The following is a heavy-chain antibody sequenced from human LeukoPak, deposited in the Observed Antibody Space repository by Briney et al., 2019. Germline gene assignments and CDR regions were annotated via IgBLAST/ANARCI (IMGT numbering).Heavy chain of an antibody. CDR2: ISGSGGST. D-gene: IGHD3-10*02. CDR1: GFSFSSYW. J-gene: IGHJ4*02. CDR3: AKDGDYAVRGAGLDY. Sequence: GGSLRLSCVDSGFSFSSYWMSWFRQAPGKGLEWVSAISGSGGSTYYADSVKGRFTISRDNSKNTLYLQMNSLRAEDTAVYYCAKDGDYAVRGAGLDYWGQGTLVTVSS. V-gene: IGHV3-23*01.